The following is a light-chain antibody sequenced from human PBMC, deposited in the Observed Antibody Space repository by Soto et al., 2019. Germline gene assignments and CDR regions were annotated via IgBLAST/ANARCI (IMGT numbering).Light chain of an antibody. CDR3: QQYTNTNNPWM. V-gene: IGKV1-5*01. J-gene: IGKJ1*01. CDR2: DAS. CDR1: QTITTW. Sequence: GDRFTITCRHSQTITTWMAWYQQKPGKAPKLLVHDASTLQSGVATRFSGSGSGTEFTLIISGLQPEESATYYCQQYTNTNNPWMFGQGTKVDI.